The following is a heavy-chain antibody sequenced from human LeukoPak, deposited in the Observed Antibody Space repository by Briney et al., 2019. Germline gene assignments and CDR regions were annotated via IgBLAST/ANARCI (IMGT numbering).Heavy chain of an antibody. CDR1: RYTFTGYY. J-gene: IGHJ4*02. Sequence: ASVKVSCKASRYTFTGYYMHWVRQAPGQGLEWMGWINPNSGGTNYAQKFQGRVTLTRDTSLSTAYMELSRLRSDDTAVYYCARDRNYYDHNGNFDYWGQGTLVTVSS. D-gene: IGHD3-22*01. CDR3: ARDRNYYDHNGNFDY. CDR2: INPNSGGT. V-gene: IGHV1-2*02.